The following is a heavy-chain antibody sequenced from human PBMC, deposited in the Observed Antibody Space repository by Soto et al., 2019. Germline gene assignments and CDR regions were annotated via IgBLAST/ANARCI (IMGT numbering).Heavy chain of an antibody. D-gene: IGHD3-9*01. J-gene: IGHJ4*02. CDR1: GFTFSSYA. Sequence: GGSLRLSCAASGFTFSSYAMSWVRQAPGKGLEWVSAISGSGGSTYYADSVKGRFTISRDNSKNTLYLQMNSLRAEDTAVYYCAKASLRYFDWSPFDYWGQGTLVTVSS. CDR2: ISGSGGST. V-gene: IGHV3-23*01. CDR3: AKASLRYFDWSPFDY.